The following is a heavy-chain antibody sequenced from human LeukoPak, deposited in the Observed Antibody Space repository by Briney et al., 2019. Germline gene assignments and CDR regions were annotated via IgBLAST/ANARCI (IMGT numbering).Heavy chain of an antibody. J-gene: IGHJ6*03. V-gene: IGHV4-34*01. CDR2: INHSGNT. CDR1: GGSFSDYY. Sequence: SETLSLTCAVYGGSFSDYYWTWIRQSPGKGLEWIGEINHSGNTNYNPTLKSRVTISVDTSKNQFSLKLSSVTAADTAVYYCARETRYCSSTSCYYNYYYYYMDVWGKGTTVTVSS. D-gene: IGHD2-2*01. CDR3: ARETRYCSSTSCYYNYYYYYMDV.